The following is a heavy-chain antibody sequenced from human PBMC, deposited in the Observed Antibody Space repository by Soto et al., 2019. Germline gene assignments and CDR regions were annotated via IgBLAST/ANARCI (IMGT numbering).Heavy chain of an antibody. D-gene: IGHD6-25*01. J-gene: IGHJ6*01. CDR3: ARERGSLRDYYYYGMDV. Sequence: QVQLVESGGGVVQPGRSLRLSCAASGFNFSTYGMHWVRQAPGKGLEWVAVISYDGSNKYYADSVKGRFTISRDNSKNTLYLQMNSLRAEDTAVYYCARERGSLRDYYYYGMDVW. CDR2: ISYDGSNK. V-gene: IGHV3-30*03. CDR1: GFNFSTYG.